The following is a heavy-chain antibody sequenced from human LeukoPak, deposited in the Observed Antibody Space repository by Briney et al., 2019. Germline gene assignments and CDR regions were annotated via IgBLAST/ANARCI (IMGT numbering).Heavy chain of an antibody. CDR1: GFTFSSYW. D-gene: IGHD3-10*01. CDR2: IKQDGSEK. Sequence: QSGGSLRLSCAASGFTFSSYWMSWVRQAPGKGLEWVVNIKQDGSEKYYVDSVKGRFTISRDNAKNSLYLQMNSLRAEDTAVYYCAREVYYYGSGSFDYWGQGTLVTVSS. J-gene: IGHJ4*02. CDR3: AREVYYYGSGSFDY. V-gene: IGHV3-7*01.